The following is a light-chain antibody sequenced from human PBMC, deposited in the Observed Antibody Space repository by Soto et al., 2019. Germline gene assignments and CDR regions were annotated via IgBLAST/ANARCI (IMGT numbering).Light chain of an antibody. Sequence: ILMTQSPSSVSAAVGDRVTITCRARQVISSWLAWYQQRPGTAPKLLIYGATTLRSGVPSRFSGSESGTEFTLTITSLQPEDSATYYCQQASSFPLTFGGGTKVEVQ. CDR3: QQASSFPLT. J-gene: IGKJ4*01. V-gene: IGKV1-12*01. CDR2: GAT. CDR1: QVISSW.